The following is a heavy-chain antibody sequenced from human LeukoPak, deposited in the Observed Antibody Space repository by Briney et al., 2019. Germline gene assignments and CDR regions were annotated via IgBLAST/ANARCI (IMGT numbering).Heavy chain of an antibody. V-gene: IGHV3-23*01. CDR1: GFTFSSYA. J-gene: IGHJ1*01. Sequence: GGSLRLSCAASGFTFSSYAMSWVRQAPGKGLEWVSAISGSGDSTYYADSVQGRFTISRDNSKNTLYLQMNSLRPEDTAVYYCAKYRKTTVTTVYFQHWGQGTLVTVSS. D-gene: IGHD4-17*01. CDR3: AKYRKTTVTTVYFQH. CDR2: ISGSGDST.